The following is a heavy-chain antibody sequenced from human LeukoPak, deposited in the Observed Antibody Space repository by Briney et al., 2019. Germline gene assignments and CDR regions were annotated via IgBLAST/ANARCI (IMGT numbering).Heavy chain of an antibody. V-gene: IGHV4-59*08. CDR1: GGSISSYY. J-gene: IGHJ4*02. CDR2: IYYSGST. Sequence: PSETLSLTCTVSGGSISSYYWSWIRQPPGKGLEWIGYIYYSGSTNYNPSLKSRVTISVDTSTNQFSLKLSSVTAADTAVYYCASSLNAYYYDSSGFDYWGQGTLVTVSS. CDR3: ASSLNAYYYDSSGFDY. D-gene: IGHD3-22*01.